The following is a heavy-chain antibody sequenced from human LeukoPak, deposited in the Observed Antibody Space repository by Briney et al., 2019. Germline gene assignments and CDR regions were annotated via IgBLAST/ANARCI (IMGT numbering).Heavy chain of an antibody. V-gene: IGHV1-8*03. CDR1: GYTFTSYG. D-gene: IGHD2-2*01. CDR2: MNPNSGNT. J-gene: IGHJ5*02. Sequence: ASVKVSCKASGYTFTSYGISWVRQATGQGLEWMGWMNPNSGNTGYAQKFQGRVTITRDTSISTAYMELSSLRSEDTAVYYCARVIVVVPPTKVWFDPWGQGTLVTVSS. CDR3: ARVIVVVPPTKVWFDP.